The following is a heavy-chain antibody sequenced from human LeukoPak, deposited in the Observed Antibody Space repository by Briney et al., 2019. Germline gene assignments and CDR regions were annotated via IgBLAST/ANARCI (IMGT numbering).Heavy chain of an antibody. CDR1: GYTFTSYY. CDR3: ASKSGYSSGWYDAFDI. D-gene: IGHD6-19*01. CDR2: INPSGGST. V-gene: IGHV1-46*01. J-gene: IGHJ3*02. Sequence: ASVKVSCKGSGYTFTSYYMHWVRQAPGQGLEWMGIINPSGGSTSYAQKFQGRVTMTRDTSASTVYMELSSLRSEDTAVYYCASKSGYSSGWYDAFDIWGQGTMVTVSS.